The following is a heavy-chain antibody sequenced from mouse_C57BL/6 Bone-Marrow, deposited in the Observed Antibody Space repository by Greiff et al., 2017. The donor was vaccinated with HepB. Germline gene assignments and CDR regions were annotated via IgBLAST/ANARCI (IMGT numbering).Heavy chain of an antibody. D-gene: IGHD2-5*01. CDR2: IYPGSGST. J-gene: IGHJ3*01. CDR1: GYTFTSYW. CDR3: ARAYYSNCRFAY. V-gene: IGHV1-55*01. Sequence: QVQLKQPGAELVKPGASVKMSCKASGYTFTSYWITWVKQRPGQGLEWIGDIYPGSGSTNYNEKFKSKATLTVDTSSSTAYMQLSSLTSEDSAVYYCARAYYSNCRFAYWGQGTLVTVSA.